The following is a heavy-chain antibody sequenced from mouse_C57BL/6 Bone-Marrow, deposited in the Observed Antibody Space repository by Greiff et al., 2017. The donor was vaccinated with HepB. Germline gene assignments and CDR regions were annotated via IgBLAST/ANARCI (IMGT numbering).Heavy chain of an antibody. Sequence: QVQLQQSGAELVRPGTSVKVSCKASGYAFTNYLIEWVKQRPGQGLEWIGVINPGSGGTNYNEKFKGKATLTADKSSSTAYMQLSSLTSEDSAVDFCAREGLRSYAMDYWGQGTSVTVSS. CDR1: GYAFTNYL. CDR3: AREGLRSYAMDY. CDR2: INPGSGGT. V-gene: IGHV1-54*01. D-gene: IGHD1-1*01. J-gene: IGHJ4*01.